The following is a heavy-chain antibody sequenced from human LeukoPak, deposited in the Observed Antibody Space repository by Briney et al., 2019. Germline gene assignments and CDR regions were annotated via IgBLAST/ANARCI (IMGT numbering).Heavy chain of an antibody. CDR3: AKDSPNNYGSGSYLQGYFDY. J-gene: IGHJ4*02. Sequence: GGSLRLSCAASGFTFSSYAMIWVRQAPGKGLEWVSAISGSGGSTYYADSVKGRFTISRDNSKNTLYLQMNSLRAEDTAVYYCAKDSPNNYGSGSYLQGYFDYWGQGTLVTVSS. D-gene: IGHD3-10*01. V-gene: IGHV3-23*01. CDR2: ISGSGGST. CDR1: GFTFSSYA.